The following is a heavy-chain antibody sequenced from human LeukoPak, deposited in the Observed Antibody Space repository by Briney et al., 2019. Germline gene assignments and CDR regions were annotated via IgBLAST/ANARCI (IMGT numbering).Heavy chain of an antibody. CDR1: GYSFTNYY. Sequence: GASVKVACKSSGYSFTNYYVHWVRQAPGQGLGWMGYIIPDSGGADYDKSFQGRVTMTREKSISTVCMELSSLRSDDTAVYYCSTEDKYCGGANCGKYWGQGTLVTVSS. CDR2: IIPDSGGA. V-gene: IGHV1-2*02. J-gene: IGHJ4*02. CDR3: STEDKYCGGANCGKY. D-gene: IGHD2-21*01.